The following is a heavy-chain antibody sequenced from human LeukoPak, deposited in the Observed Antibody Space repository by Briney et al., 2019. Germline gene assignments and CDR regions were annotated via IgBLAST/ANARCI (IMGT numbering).Heavy chain of an antibody. D-gene: IGHD3-16*02. CDR3: AKDRSWHGLEY. J-gene: IGHJ4*02. CDR2: ITYDGSTK. V-gene: IGHV3-30*04. CDR1: GFTFAGYT. Sequence: GGSLRLSCAASGFTFAGYTMHWVRQAPGKGLEWATLITYDGSTKYYADSVKGRFTISRDNSKDRLYLQMDSLRGEDTAVYYCAKDRSWHGLEYWGQGALVTVSS.